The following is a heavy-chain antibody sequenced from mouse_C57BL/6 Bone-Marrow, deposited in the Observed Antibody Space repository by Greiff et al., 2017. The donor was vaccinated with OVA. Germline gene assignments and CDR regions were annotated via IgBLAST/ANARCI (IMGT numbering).Heavy chain of an antibody. V-gene: IGHV1-72*01. D-gene: IGHD1-1*01. Sequence: QVQLQQPGAELVKPGASVKLSCKASGYIFTSYWMHWVKQRPGRGLEWIGRIDPNSGGTKYNEKFKSKATLTVDKPSSTAYMQLSSLTSEDSAVYYCARSPLNYYGSSYSFDYWGQGTTLTVSS. CDR2: IDPNSGGT. CDR1: GYIFTSYW. CDR3: ARSPLNYYGSSYSFDY. J-gene: IGHJ2*01.